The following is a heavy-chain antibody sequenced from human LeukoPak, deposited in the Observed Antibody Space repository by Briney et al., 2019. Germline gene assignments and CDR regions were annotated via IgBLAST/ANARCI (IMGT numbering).Heavy chain of an antibody. CDR1: GFTFDDYA. V-gene: IGHV3-53*01. D-gene: IGHD4-17*01. Sequence: GGSLRLSCAASGFTFDDYAMHWVRQAPGKGLEWVSVIYSGGSTYYADSVKGRFTISRDNSKNTLYLQMNSLRAEDTAVYYCARAKRDYGDYVHAFDIWGQGTMVTVSS. CDR2: IYSGGST. CDR3: ARAKRDYGDYVHAFDI. J-gene: IGHJ3*02.